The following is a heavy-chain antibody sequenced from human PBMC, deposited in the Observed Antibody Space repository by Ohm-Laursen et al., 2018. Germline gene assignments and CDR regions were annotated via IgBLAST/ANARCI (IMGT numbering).Heavy chain of an antibody. Sequence: SLRLSCSASGFTFSSYGMHWVRQAPGKGLEWVAVIWYDGSNKYYADSVKGRFTISRDNSKNTLYLQMNSLRAEDTAVYYCAKGYTYYYDSSGLYDAFDIWGQGTMVTVSS. CDR2: IWYDGSNK. V-gene: IGHV3-30*18. CDR3: AKGYTYYYDSSGLYDAFDI. CDR1: GFTFSSYG. D-gene: IGHD3-22*01. J-gene: IGHJ3*02.